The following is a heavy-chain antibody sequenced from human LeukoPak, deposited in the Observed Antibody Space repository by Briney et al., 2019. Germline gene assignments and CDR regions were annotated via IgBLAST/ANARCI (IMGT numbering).Heavy chain of an antibody. CDR3: ARVRWLQPYYYYGMDV. Sequence: SVKVSCKASGGTFSSYAISWVRQAPGQGLEWMGGIIPIFGTANYAQKSQGRVTITADESTSTAYMELSSLRSEDTAVYYCARVRWLQPYYYYGMDVWGQGTTVTVSS. V-gene: IGHV1-69*13. J-gene: IGHJ6*02. CDR1: GGTFSSYA. D-gene: IGHD5-24*01. CDR2: IIPIFGTA.